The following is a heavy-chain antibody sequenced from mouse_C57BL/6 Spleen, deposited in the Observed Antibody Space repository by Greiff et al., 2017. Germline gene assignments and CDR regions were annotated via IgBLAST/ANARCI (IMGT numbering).Heavy chain of an antibody. D-gene: IGHD1-1*01. CDR1: GYTFTDYE. V-gene: IGHV1-15*01. Sequence: VHLVESGAELVRPGASVTLSCKASGYTFTDYEMHWVKQTPVHGLEWIGAIDPETGGTAYNQKFKGKAILTADKSSSAAYMELRSLTSEDSAVYYCTRAYYYGSSPLFDYWGQGTTLTVSS. CDR2: IDPETGGT. CDR3: TRAYYYGSSPLFDY. J-gene: IGHJ2*01.